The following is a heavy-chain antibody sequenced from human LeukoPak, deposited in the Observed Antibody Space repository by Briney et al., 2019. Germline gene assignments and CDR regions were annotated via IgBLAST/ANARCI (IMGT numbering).Heavy chain of an antibody. Sequence: SETLSLTCAVYGGSFSGYYWSWIRQPPGKGLEWIGEINHSGSTNYNPSLKSRVTISVDTSKNQFSLKLSSVTAADTAVYYCARRARCSGGSCYLSRTPGPFDYWGQGTLVTVSS. CDR3: ARRARCSGGSCYLSRTPGPFDY. J-gene: IGHJ4*02. V-gene: IGHV4-34*01. CDR1: GGSFSGYY. D-gene: IGHD2-15*01. CDR2: INHSGST.